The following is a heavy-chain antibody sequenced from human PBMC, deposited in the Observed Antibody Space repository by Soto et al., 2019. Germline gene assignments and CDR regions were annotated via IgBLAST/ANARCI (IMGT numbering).Heavy chain of an antibody. CDR1: GYTFTSYG. V-gene: IGHV1-18*01. CDR2: ISAYNGNT. CDR3: ARLVTTVTTEWFDP. D-gene: IGHD4-17*01. J-gene: IGHJ5*02. Sequence: ASVKVSCKASGYTFTSYGISWVRQAPGQGLEWMGWISAYNGNTNYAQKLQGRVTMTTDTSTSTAYMELRSLRSDDTAVYYCARLVTTVTTEWFDPWGQGTLVTVSS.